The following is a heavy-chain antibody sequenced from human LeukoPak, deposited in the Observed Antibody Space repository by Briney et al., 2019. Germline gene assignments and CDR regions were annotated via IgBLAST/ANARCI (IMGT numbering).Heavy chain of an antibody. V-gene: IGHV4-4*07. CDR2: IYTSGSI. CDR1: GGSVITYK. Sequence: SETLSLTCTVSGGSVITYKWSWIRQPAGKGLEWIGRIYTSGSINSNPSLKSRVTMSVDTFKNQVSLKLTSVTAADTAVYYCARDRGSSWYSYFDPWGQGTLVTVSS. CDR3: ARDRGSSWYSYFDP. D-gene: IGHD6-13*01. J-gene: IGHJ4*02.